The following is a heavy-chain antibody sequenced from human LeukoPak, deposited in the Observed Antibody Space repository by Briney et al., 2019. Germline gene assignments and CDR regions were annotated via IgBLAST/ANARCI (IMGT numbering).Heavy chain of an antibody. CDR3: ARDRGKGGYFDY. J-gene: IGHJ4*02. D-gene: IGHD1-26*01. Sequence: ASVKVSCKASGYTFTSYDINWVRQATGQGLEWMGWMNPNSGNTGYAQKFQGRVTMTRNTSISTAYMELSSLRSEDTAVYYCARDRGKGGYFDYWGQGTLVTVSS. CDR1: GYTFTSYD. CDR2: MNPNSGNT. V-gene: IGHV1-8*01.